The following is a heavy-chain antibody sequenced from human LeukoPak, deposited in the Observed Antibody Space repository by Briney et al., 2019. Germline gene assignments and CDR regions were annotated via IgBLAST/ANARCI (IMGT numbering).Heavy chain of an antibody. D-gene: IGHD6-25*01. CDR1: GDSISRSTYY. Sequence: PSETLSLTCTVSGDSISRSTYYWAWVRQPPGKGLEWIGSVYYGRSPYFNPSLESRATISVDTSKNHFSLKMSSVTAADTAVYYCARSSGTGTFSYWGQGTLVTVSS. CDR2: VYYGRSP. CDR3: ARSSGTGTFSY. J-gene: IGHJ4*02. V-gene: IGHV4-39*02.